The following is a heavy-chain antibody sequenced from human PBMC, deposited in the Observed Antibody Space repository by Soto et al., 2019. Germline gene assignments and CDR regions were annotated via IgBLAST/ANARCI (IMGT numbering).Heavy chain of an antibody. V-gene: IGHV3-33*01. CDR2: IWYDGSNK. CDR3: ASSYEPLPLDY. Sequence: PGGSLRLSCAASGFTFSSYGMHWVRQAPGKGLEWVAVIWYDGSNKYYADSVKGRFTISRDNSKNTLYLQMNSLRAEDTAVYYCASSYEPLPLDYWGQGTLVTVSS. CDR1: GFTFSSYG. J-gene: IGHJ4*02. D-gene: IGHD5-18*01.